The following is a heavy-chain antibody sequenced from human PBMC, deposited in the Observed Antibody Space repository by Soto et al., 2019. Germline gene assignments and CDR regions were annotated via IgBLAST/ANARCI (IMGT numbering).Heavy chain of an antibody. V-gene: IGHV4-39*01. CDR2: MYYRGDT. Sequence: QLQLQESGPGLVKPSETLSLTCTVSGGSISGSPYYWGWIRQPPGKGLEWIGSMYYRGDTYYHTSLSSRVPISVDTSKNQYALRLISVTAADTAVYFCARHLKVAVDRDDCWGQGTLVTVSS. CDR3: ARHLKVAVDRDDC. D-gene: IGHD2-15*01. J-gene: IGHJ4*02. CDR1: GGSISGSPYY.